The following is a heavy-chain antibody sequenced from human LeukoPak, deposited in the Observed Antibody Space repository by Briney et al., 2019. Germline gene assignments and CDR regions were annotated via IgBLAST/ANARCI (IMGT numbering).Heavy chain of an antibody. J-gene: IGHJ4*02. CDR3: AKDRHAGIVATVYFGY. CDR1: GFTLSSYA. V-gene: IGHV3-30*02. Sequence: PGRSLRLSCAASGFTLSSYAIHWVRQAPGKGLAWVAFIRYDGSNKYYTDSVKGRFTISRDNSKSTLYLQMNSLRAEDTAVYYCAKDRHAGIVATVYFGYWGQGTLVTVSS. D-gene: IGHD5-12*01. CDR2: IRYDGSNK.